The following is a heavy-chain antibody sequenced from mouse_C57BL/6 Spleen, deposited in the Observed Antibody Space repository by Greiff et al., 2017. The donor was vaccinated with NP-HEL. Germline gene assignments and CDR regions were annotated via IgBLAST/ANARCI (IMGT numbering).Heavy chain of an antibody. J-gene: IGHJ2*01. CDR1: GFNIKDDY. CDR3: VLLRHSYFDY. D-gene: IGHD1-2*01. V-gene: IGHV14-4*01. Sequence: VQLKQSGAELVRPGASVKLSCTASGFNIKDDYMHWVKQRPEQGLEWIGWIDPENGDTEYASKFQGKATITADTSSNTAYLQLSSLTSEDTAVYYCVLLRHSYFDYWGQGTTLTVSS. CDR2: IDPENGDT.